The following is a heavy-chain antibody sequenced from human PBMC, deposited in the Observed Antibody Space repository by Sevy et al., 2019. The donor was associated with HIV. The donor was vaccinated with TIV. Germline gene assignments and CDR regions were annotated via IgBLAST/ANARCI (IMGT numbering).Heavy chain of an antibody. CDR3: LTGRGYLQDS. D-gene: IGHD5-18*01. Sequence: GGSLRLSCAASGITVSNKYMSWVRQAPGKGLEWVSLINSAGNTYYAGSAKGRFTNSRDNSNNTLDLQMNRLTAEDTAVYYCLTGRGYLQDSWGQGTLVTVSS. V-gene: IGHV3-66*02. CDR2: INSAGNT. J-gene: IGHJ4*02. CDR1: GITVSNKY.